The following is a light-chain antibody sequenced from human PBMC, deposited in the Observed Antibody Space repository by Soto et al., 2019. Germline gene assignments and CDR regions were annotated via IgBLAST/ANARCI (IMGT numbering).Light chain of an antibody. CDR1: QDISNY. J-gene: IGKJ2*01. CDR3: QQYDSLPYT. Sequence: DIQMTQSPSSLSASVGDRVTITCQASQDISNYLNWYQQKPGKAPKLLIYDASNLGTGVPSRFSGSGSGTDFTFTISSLQPEDIATYFCQQYDSLPYTFGQGTKLEI. V-gene: IGKV1-33*01. CDR2: DAS.